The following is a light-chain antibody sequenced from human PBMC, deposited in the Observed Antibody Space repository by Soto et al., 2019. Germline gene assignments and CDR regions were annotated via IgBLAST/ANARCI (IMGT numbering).Light chain of an antibody. Sequence: QSVLTQPPSVSGSPGQSVTISCTGTSSDIGGYNYVSWYQQHPGKAPKLMIYEVSKRPSGVPDRFSGSKSGNTASLTVSGLQAEDEADYYCSSYAGSNIFVFGTGTKLTVL. CDR1: SSDIGGYNY. V-gene: IGLV2-8*01. J-gene: IGLJ1*01. CDR2: EVS. CDR3: SSYAGSNIFV.